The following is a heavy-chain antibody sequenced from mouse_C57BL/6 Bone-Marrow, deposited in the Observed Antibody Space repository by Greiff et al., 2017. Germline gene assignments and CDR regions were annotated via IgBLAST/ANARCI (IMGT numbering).Heavy chain of an antibody. Sequence: VQLQQSGAELAKPGASVKLSCKASGYTFTSYWMHWVKQRPGQGLEWIGYINPSSGYTKYNQKFKDKATLTADKSSSTAYMQLSSLTYEDSAVYYCARRRDSSGYEFAYWGQGTLVTVSA. CDR1: GYTFTSYW. D-gene: IGHD3-2*02. J-gene: IGHJ3*01. V-gene: IGHV1-7*01. CDR2: INPSSGYT. CDR3: ARRRDSSGYEFAY.